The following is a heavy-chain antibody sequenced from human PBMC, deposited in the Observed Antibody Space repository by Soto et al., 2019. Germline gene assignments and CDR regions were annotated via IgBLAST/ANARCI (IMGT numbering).Heavy chain of an antibody. Sequence: PWENLSLSSTGSGGSISSYYWSWVRQPAVKGLEWIGRVYTSGSTIYNPSLKSRVTVSLDTSKNQISLKLTSVTAADTAVYYCCYSSGWYAAKCDSWGQVTLVTVS. D-gene: IGHD6-19*01. CDR3: CYSSGWYAAKCDS. V-gene: IGHV4-4*07. CDR2: VYTSGST. J-gene: IGHJ4*02. CDR1: GGSISSYY.